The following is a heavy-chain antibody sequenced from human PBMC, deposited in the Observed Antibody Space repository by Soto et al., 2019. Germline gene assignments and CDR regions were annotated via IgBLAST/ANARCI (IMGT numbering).Heavy chain of an antibody. D-gene: IGHD4-17*01. Sequence: QVQLQESGLGLLKPSQTLTLTCSVSGGSIKSDGHYWSWIRQVPGKGLEWLGYNYSSGCSDYNPSLQIRPNISLGTSNNQFTLRVISLTAADTAVYYCAADNPNDDLGDYSAAFDIWGQGTMVTVSS. CDR2: NYSSGCS. J-gene: IGHJ3*02. V-gene: IGHV4-31*02. CDR1: GGSIKSDGHY. CDR3: AADNPNDDLGDYSAAFDI.